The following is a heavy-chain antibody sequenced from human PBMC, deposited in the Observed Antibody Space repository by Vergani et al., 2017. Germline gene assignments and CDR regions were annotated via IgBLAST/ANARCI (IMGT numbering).Heavy chain of an antibody. D-gene: IGHD1-26*01. Sequence: VQLVESGGGLVQPGGSLRLSCAASGFTFSDYNIHWVRQAPGQGLQWMGWISPKTGDTDYLQRFQDRVTMTRDASTKTVYLKMTRLTSDDTAIYYCAHSWNFGRRDWFDSWGPGTLVTVSS. CDR1: GFTFSDYN. V-gene: IGHV1-2*02. CDR2: WISPKTGDT. J-gene: IGHJ5*01. CDR3: AHSWNFGRRDWFDS.